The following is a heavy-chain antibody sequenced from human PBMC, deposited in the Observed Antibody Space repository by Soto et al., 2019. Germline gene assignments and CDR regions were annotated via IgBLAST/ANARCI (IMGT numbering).Heavy chain of an antibody. V-gene: IGHV3-7*01. CDR2: IKQDGSEK. J-gene: IGHJ4*02. D-gene: IGHD4-17*01. CDR1: GFSFSRYW. Sequence: EVQLVESGGGLVQPGWSLRLSCAASGFSFSRYWMSWVRQAPGRGLEWVANIKQDGSEKYYVDSVKGRFTISRDKAKNSMYLQMNSLRAEDTALYYCASWGDTMVTHTADWGQGPLVTVSS. CDR3: ASWGDTMVTHTAD.